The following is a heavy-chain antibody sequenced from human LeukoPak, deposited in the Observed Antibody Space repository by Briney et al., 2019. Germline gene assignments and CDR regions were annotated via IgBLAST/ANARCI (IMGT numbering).Heavy chain of an antibody. D-gene: IGHD2-15*01. J-gene: IGHJ4*02. Sequence: ASGTLFLTCAVSGGSISSSNWWSWVRQPPGKGLEWIGEIYHSGSTNYNPSLKSRVTISVDRSKNQFSLRLSSVTAADTAVYYCARRGYCSGGSCFPFDYWGQGTLVTVSS. CDR3: ARRGYCSGGSCFPFDY. V-gene: IGHV4-4*02. CDR2: IYHSGST. CDR1: GGSISSSNW.